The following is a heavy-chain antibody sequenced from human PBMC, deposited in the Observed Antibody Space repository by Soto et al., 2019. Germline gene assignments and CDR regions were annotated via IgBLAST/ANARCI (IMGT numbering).Heavy chain of an antibody. CDR2: IGDSGSPI. J-gene: IGHJ4*02. CDR3: ARFSDWLISYSFDY. V-gene: IGHV3-11*01. Sequence: PGGSLRLSCAVSGFNSRDYYMSWVRQAPGKGLEWISYIGDSGSPIYYADSVRGRFTTSRDNAKDSLYLQMNRLRAEDTAVYYCARFSDWLISYSFDYWGQGALVTVSS. CDR1: GFNSRDYY. D-gene: IGHD3-9*01.